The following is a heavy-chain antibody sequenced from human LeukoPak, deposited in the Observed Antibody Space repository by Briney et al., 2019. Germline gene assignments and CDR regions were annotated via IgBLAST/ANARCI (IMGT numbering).Heavy chain of an antibody. CDR3: ARYPPGGSYYEDFDY. Sequence: ASVKVSCKASGYTFTSYGISWVRQAPGQGLEWMGWISAYNGNTNYAQKLQGRVTMTTDTSTSTAYMELRSLRSGDTAVYYCARYPPGGSYYEDFDYWGQGTLVTVSS. J-gene: IGHJ4*02. D-gene: IGHD1-26*01. CDR1: GYTFTSYG. V-gene: IGHV1-18*01. CDR2: ISAYNGNT.